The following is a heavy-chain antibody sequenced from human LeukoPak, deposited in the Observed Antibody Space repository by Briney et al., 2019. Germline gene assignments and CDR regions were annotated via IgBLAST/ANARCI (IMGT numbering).Heavy chain of an antibody. J-gene: IGHJ4*02. CDR3: ARQLTGFDY. CDR1: GGSISSGGYS. CDR2: IYDSGST. Sequence: SETLSLTCAVSGGSISSGGYSWSWIRQPPGKGLEWIGYIYDSGSTNFKSPLKSRVTMSGDTSKNQFSLKLSSVTAADTAVYYCARQLTGFDYWGQGTLVTVSS. V-gene: IGHV4-30-2*03. D-gene: IGHD7-27*01.